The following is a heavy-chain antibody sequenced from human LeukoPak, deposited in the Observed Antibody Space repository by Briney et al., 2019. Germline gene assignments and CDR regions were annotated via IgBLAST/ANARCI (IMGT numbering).Heavy chain of an antibody. J-gene: IGHJ4*02. CDR3: AKDKISGVRGALDY. Sequence: PGGSLRLSCAASGFTFSSYAMSWVRQAPGKGLEWVSGISWNSGNIGYADSVKGRFTISRDNAKNSLYLQMNSLGAEDTAFYYCAKDKISGVRGALDYWGQGTLVTVSS. CDR1: GFTFSSYA. CDR2: ISWNSGNI. D-gene: IGHD3-10*01. V-gene: IGHV3-9*01.